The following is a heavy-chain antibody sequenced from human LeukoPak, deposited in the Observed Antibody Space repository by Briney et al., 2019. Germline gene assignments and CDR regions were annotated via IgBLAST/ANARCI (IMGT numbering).Heavy chain of an antibody. CDR1: GGSISSYY. CDR2: IYSSGST. CDR3: ARQGSGGRAFDI. V-gene: IGHV4-59*08. J-gene: IGHJ3*02. D-gene: IGHD1-26*01. Sequence: PSETLSLTCIVSGGSISSYYRSWIRQPPGKGLEWIGYIYSSGSTNSNPSLKSRVTISVDTSKSQFSLKMTSVTAADTAVYYCARQGSGGRAFDIWGQGTMVTVSS.